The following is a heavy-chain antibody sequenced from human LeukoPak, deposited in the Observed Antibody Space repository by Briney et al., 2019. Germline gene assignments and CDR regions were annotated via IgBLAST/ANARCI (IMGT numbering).Heavy chain of an antibody. CDR2: INHSGST. Sequence: SETLSLTCAVYGGSFSGYYWSWIRQPPGKGLEWIGEINHSGSTNYNPSLRSRVTISVDTSKNQFSLKLSSVTAADTAVYYCARVYRAYRGSSWLYYYYYGMDVWGQGTTVTVSS. D-gene: IGHD6-13*01. V-gene: IGHV4-34*01. CDR1: GGSFSGYY. CDR3: ARVYRAYRGSSWLYYYYYGMDV. J-gene: IGHJ6*02.